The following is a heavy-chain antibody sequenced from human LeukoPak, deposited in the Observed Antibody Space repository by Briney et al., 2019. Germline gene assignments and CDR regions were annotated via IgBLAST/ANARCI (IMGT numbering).Heavy chain of an antibody. J-gene: IGHJ4*02. CDR2: INPNSGGT. D-gene: IGHD3-3*01. CDR1: GYTFTGYY. Sequence: GASVKVSCKASGYTFTGYYMHWVRQAPGQGLEWMGWINPNSGGTNYAQKFQGRVTMTRDTSISTAYMELSRLRSDDTAVYCCARDWRDATIFGVVREVYFDYWGQGTLVTVSS. CDR3: ARDWRDATIFGVVREVYFDY. V-gene: IGHV1-2*02.